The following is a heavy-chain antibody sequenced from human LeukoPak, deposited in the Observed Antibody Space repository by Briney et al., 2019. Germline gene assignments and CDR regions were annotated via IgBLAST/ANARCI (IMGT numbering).Heavy chain of an antibody. CDR3: AKDWYSSSWYAPNY. V-gene: IGHV3-30*18. CDR2: ISYDGSNK. J-gene: IGHJ4*02. D-gene: IGHD6-13*01. Sequence: GGSLRPSCAASGFTFSSYGMHWVRQAPGKGLEWVAVISYDGSNKYYADSVKGRFTISRDNSKNTLYLQTNSLRAEDTAVYYCAKDWYSSSWYAPNYWGQGTLVTVSS. CDR1: GFTFSSYG.